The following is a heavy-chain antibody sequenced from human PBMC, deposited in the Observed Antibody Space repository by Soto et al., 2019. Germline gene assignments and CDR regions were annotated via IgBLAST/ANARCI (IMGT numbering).Heavy chain of an antibody. J-gene: IGHJ5*02. V-gene: IGHV1-58*01. D-gene: IGHD2-21*02. CDR3: APDRTYCGGDSYVA. CDR1: GFTFTSSA. CDR2: IVVGSGNT. Sequence: QIQLVQSGPEVKKPGTSVKVSFKASGFTFTSSAVQWVRQARGQRLEWIGWIVVGSGNTNYAQKFQERVTITRDMARSTAYTELSGLRSEDPAVYYGAPDRTYCGGDSYVAWGQGTLVTVSS.